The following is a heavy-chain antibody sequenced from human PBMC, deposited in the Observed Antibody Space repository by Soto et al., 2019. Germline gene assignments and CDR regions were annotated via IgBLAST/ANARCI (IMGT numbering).Heavy chain of an antibody. CDR3: AAPLRDYYYGMDV. CDR2: IVVGSGNT. CDR1: GFTFTSSA. Sequence: SVKVSCKASGFTFTSSAVQWVRQARGQRLEWIGWIVVGSGNTNYAQKFQERDTITRDMSTSTAYMELSSLRSEDTAVYYCAAPLRDYYYGMDVWGQGTTVTVSS. J-gene: IGHJ6*02. V-gene: IGHV1-58*01.